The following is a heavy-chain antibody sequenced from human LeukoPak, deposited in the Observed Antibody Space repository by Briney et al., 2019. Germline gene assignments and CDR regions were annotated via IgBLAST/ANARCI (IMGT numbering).Heavy chain of an antibody. D-gene: IGHD3-9*01. CDR3: ARGAYDILTGYYNQNYYYYMDV. Sequence: SETLSLTCTVSGYSISSGYYWGWIRQPPGKGLEWIGSIYHSGSTYYNPSLKSRVTISVDTSKNQFSLKLSSVTAADTAVYYCARGAYDILTGYYNQNYYYYMDVWGKGTTVTISS. CDR1: GYSISSGYY. V-gene: IGHV4-38-2*02. J-gene: IGHJ6*03. CDR2: IYHSGST.